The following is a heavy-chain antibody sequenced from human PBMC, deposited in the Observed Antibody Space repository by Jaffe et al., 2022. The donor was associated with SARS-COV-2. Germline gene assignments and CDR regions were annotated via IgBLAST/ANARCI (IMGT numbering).Heavy chain of an antibody. J-gene: IGHJ6*02. CDR3: ARAHGSGKIPRINYYGMDV. CDR2: INDSGNS. Sequence: QVQLQQWGAGLLKPSETLSLICAVYGGSFSGYHWTWVRQSPGKGLEWIGEINDSGNSNYNPSLKSRVSMSGDTSKNQVSLKLNSVTAADAAVYYCARAHGSGKIPRINYYGMDVWGQGTTVTVSS. D-gene: IGHD3-10*01. CDR1: GGSFSGYH. V-gene: IGHV4-34*01.